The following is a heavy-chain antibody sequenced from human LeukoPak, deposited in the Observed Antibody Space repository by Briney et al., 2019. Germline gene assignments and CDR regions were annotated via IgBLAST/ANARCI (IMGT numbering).Heavy chain of an antibody. CDR2: ISSSSSTI. CDR3: AKEYYDFWSGYYLFDY. J-gene: IGHJ4*02. Sequence: QTGGSLRLSCAASGFTFSSYSMNWVRKAPGKGLEWVSYISSSSSTIYYADSVKGRFTISRDNAKNSLYLQMNSLRAEDTAVYYCAKEYYDFWSGYYLFDYWGQGTLVTVSS. D-gene: IGHD3-3*01. V-gene: IGHV3-48*01. CDR1: GFTFSSYS.